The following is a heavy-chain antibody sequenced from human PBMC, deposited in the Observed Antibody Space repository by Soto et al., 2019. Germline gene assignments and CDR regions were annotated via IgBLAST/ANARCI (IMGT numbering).Heavy chain of an antibody. V-gene: IGHV4-59*08. CDR1: GGSISSYY. Sequence: SETLSLTCTVSGGSISSYYWSWIRQPPGKGLEWIGYIYYSGSTNYNPSLKSRVTISVDTSKNQFSLKLSSVTAADTAVYYCARLGDCSGGSCYNYWGQGTLVNVSS. CDR3: ARLGDCSGGSCYNY. D-gene: IGHD2-15*01. CDR2: IYYSGST. J-gene: IGHJ4*02.